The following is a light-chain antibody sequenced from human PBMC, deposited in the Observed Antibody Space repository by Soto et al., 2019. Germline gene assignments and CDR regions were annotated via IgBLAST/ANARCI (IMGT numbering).Light chain of an antibody. Sequence: EIQMTQSPSTLSGSVGDRFTITCGASQTISSWLAWYQQKPGKAPKLLIYKASTLKSGVTSRFSGSGSGTEFTLTISSLQPDDFATYYCQHYNSYSEAVGPVTKVDIK. CDR2: KAS. CDR3: QHYNSYSEA. CDR1: QTISSW. V-gene: IGKV1-5*03. J-gene: IGKJ1*01.